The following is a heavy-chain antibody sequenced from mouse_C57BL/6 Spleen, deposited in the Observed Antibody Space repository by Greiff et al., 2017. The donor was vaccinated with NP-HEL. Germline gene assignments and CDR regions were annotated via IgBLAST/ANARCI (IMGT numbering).Heavy chain of an antibody. Sequence: VQLQQSGPVLVKPGASVKMSCKASGYIFTDYYMNWVKQSHGKSLEWIGVINPYNGGTSYNQKFKGKATLTVDKSSSTAYMELNSLTSEDSAVYYCARAGIGLRQGYYFDYWGQGTTLTVSS. CDR1: GYIFTDYY. V-gene: IGHV1-19*01. CDR2: INPYNGGT. D-gene: IGHD2-2*01. J-gene: IGHJ2*01. CDR3: ARAGIGLRQGYYFDY.